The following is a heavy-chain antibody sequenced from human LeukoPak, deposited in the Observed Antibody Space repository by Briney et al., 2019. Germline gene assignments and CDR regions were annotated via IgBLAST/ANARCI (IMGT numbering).Heavy chain of an antibody. CDR2: IYYSGST. J-gene: IGHJ3*02. V-gene: IGHV4-59*01. CDR3: ARLIAVQDAFDI. CDR1: GGSISSYY. Sequence: PSETLSLTCTVSGGSISSYYWSWIRQPPGKGLEWIGYIYYSGSTNYNPSLKSRVTISVDTSKNQFSLKLSSVTAADTAVYYCARLIAVQDAFDIWGQGTMVTVSS. D-gene: IGHD3-22*01.